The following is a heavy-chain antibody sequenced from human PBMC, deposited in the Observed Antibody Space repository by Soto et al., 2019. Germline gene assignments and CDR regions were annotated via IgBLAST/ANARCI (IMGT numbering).Heavy chain of an antibody. J-gene: IGHJ6*03. CDR1: GYSFTSYW. CDR2: IYPGDSDT. CDR3: ARQQRQDWLLSEYYYYYYMDV. V-gene: IGHV5-51*01. D-gene: IGHD3-9*01. Sequence: LGESLKISCKGSGYSFTSYWIGWVRQMPGKGLEWMGIIYPGDSDTRYSPSFQGQVTISADKSISTAYLQWSSLKASDTAMYYCARQQRQDWLLSEYYYYYYMDVWGKGTTVTVS.